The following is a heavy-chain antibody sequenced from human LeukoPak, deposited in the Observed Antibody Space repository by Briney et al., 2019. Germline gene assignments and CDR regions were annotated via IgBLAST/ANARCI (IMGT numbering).Heavy chain of an antibody. V-gene: IGHV1-2*02. CDR2: INPNSGGT. CDR3: ARDPQNYDFWSGYFT. D-gene: IGHD3-3*01. CDR1: GHTFTGYY. Sequence: ASVKVSCKASGHTFTGYYMHWVRQAPGQGLGWMGWINPNSGGTNYAQKFQGRVTMTRDTSISTAYMELSRLRSDDTAVYYCARDPQNYDFWSGYFTWGQGTLVTVSS. J-gene: IGHJ5*02.